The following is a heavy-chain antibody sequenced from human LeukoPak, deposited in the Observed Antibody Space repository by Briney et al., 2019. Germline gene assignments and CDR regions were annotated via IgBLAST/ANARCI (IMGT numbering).Heavy chain of an antibody. V-gene: IGHV3-53*01. J-gene: IGHJ4*02. Sequence: GGSLRLSCAASGFNVSRHYMTWVRQAPGKGLEWVSVLYDGGPTYYADSVKGRFTISRDNSRNMVYLQMVNLRAEDTAIYYCARDGRFGELTHWGQGTLVTVSS. CDR2: LYDGGPT. CDR1: GFNVSRHY. D-gene: IGHD3-10*01. CDR3: ARDGRFGELTH.